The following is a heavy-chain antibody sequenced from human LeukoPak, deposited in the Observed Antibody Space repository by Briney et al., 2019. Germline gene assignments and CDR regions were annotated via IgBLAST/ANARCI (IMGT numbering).Heavy chain of an antibody. CDR3: ARGEGIVDY. Sequence: GGSLRLSCVASGFTFSTYGMNWVRQAPGKGLEWVAVIWYDGSNKFYADSVKGRFTISRDNSKNTLFLQMNSLRAEDTAVYYCARGEGIVDYWGQGTLVTVSS. V-gene: IGHV3-33*01. CDR1: GFTFSTYG. CDR2: IWYDGSNK. D-gene: IGHD1-26*01. J-gene: IGHJ4*02.